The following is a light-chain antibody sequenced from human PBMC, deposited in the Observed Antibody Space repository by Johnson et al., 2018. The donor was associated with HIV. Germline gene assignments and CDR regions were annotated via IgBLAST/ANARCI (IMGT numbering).Light chain of an antibody. Sequence: QSVLTQPPSVSAAPGQKVTISCSGSSSNIGNNYVSWYQQLPGTAPKLLIYENNKRPSGIPDRFSGSKSGTSATLGITGLQTGDEADYYCGTWDSSLSWLYVFGTVTKVTVL. CDR2: ENN. CDR3: GTWDSSLSWLYV. CDR1: SSNIGNNY. V-gene: IGLV1-51*02. J-gene: IGLJ1*01.